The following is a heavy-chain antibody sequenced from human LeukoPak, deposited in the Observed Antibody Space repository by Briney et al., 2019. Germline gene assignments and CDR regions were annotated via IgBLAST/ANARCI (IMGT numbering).Heavy chain of an antibody. CDR2: IIPIFGTA. CDR1: GGTFSSYA. J-gene: IGHJ6*03. D-gene: IGHD5-12*01. V-gene: IGHV1-69*01. Sequence: ASVKVSCKASGGTFSSYAISWVRQAPGQGLEWMGGIIPIFGTANYAQKFQGRVTITADESTSTAYMELSSLRSEDTAVYYCASLEGGYETRYCYYMDVWGKGTTVTVSS. CDR3: ASLEGGYETRYCYYMDV.